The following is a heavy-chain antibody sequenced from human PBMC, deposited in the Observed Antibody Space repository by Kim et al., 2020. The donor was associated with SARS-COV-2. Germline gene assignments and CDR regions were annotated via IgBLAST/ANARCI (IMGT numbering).Heavy chain of an antibody. J-gene: IGHJ4*01. CDR3: ARVPVGSSSWYYFDY. Sequence: GGSLRLSCAASGFTFSDYYMTWIRQAPGRGPEWISYISSSTGYTNYADSLKGRFTISRDNAKNSLYLQMNSLRAEDTAVYYCARVPVGSSSWYYFDYWG. V-gene: IGHV3-11*05. D-gene: IGHD6-13*01. CDR2: ISSSTGYT. CDR1: GFTFSDYY.